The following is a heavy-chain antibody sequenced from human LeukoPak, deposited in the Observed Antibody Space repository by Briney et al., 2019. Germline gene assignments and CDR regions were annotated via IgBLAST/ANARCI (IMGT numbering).Heavy chain of an antibody. D-gene: IGHD3-22*01. CDR1: GGSISSGDDY. CDR2: TYYSGST. J-gene: IGHJ5*02. Sequence: SQTLSLTCTVSGGSISSGDDYWSWIRQPPGNGLEWIGYTYYSGSTYYNPSLKSQATISVDTSKNQFSLTLTSVTAADTAVYYCARPYYYDSRIDPWGQGTLVTVSS. CDR3: ARPYYYDSRIDP. V-gene: IGHV4-30-4*01.